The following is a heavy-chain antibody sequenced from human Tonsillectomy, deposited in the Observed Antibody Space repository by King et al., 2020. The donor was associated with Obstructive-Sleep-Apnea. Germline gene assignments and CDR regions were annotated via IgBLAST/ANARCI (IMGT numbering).Heavy chain of an antibody. D-gene: IGHD1-14*01. Sequence: VQLVQSGAEVKKPGASGKVACKASGYTFTHFYIHLVRQAPGQRVEWMGMINPHGVGIGYEKKCQGRGAMTWDTSTTTVYMGLSSLTFEDTAVYYCARGRSWNHDYWGQGTPVTVSS. V-gene: IGHV1-46*01. J-gene: IGHJ4*02. CDR2: INPHGVGI. CDR3: ARGRSWNHDY. CDR1: GYTFTHFY.